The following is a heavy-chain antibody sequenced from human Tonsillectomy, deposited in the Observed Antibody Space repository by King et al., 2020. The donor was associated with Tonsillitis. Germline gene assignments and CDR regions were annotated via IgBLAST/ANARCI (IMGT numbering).Heavy chain of an antibody. CDR1: GFTVSSNY. CDR2: IYSGGST. J-gene: IGHJ2*01. V-gene: IGHV3-53*02. CDR3: ARDAGDDWYFDL. D-gene: IGHD7-27*01. Sequence: VQLVETGGGLIQPGGSLRLSCAASGFTVSSNYMSWVRQAPGKGLEWVSVIYSGGSTYYADSVKGRFTISRNNSKKTLYLQMNSLGAEDTAVYYCARDAGDDWYFDLWGRGTLVTVSS.